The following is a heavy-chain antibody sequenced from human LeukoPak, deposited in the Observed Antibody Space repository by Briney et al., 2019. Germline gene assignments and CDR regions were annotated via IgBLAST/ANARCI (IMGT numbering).Heavy chain of an antibody. CDR2: ISGDGGST. V-gene: IGHV3-43*02. D-gene: IGHD3-22*01. CDR3: ARDAYDTSAYYYFDF. Sequence: GGSLRLSCAASGFTFDDYAMHWVRQAPGKGLEWVSLISGDGGSTYCADSVKGRFTISRDNAKNSLYLQMNSLRDEDTAVYYCARDAYDTSAYYYFDFWGQGTLVTVAA. CDR1: GFTFDDYA. J-gene: IGHJ4*02.